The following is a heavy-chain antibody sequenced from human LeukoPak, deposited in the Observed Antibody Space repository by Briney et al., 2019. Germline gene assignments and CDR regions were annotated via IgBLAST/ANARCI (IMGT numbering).Heavy chain of an antibody. D-gene: IGHD3-10*01. V-gene: IGHV3-7*01. CDR3: ARAGSLWFGESKLDY. J-gene: IGHJ4*02. CDR2: INQDGSEK. Sequence: GGSLRPFCAASGFTFGTCWMNWVRRAPEKGLEWVANINQDGSEKYYVDSVKGRFTISRDNAKNSLYLQMNSLRAEDTAVYYCARAGSLWFGESKLDYWGQGTLVTASS. CDR1: GFTFGTCW.